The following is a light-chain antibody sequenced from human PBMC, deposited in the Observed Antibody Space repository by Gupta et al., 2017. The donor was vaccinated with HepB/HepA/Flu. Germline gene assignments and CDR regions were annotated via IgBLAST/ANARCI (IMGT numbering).Light chain of an antibody. J-gene: IGLJ1*01. V-gene: IGLV2-23*02. CDR2: EVS. CDR1: SSDVGSYNL. Sequence: QPSLTQPLSVSGFLGQSIIITCTGTSSDVGSYNLVSWYQQHPGKAPKLMIYEVSKQPSGVSNRFSGSKSGNTASLTNSGLQAEDEADYYCCSYAGSSTYVFGAGTKVTVL. CDR3: CSYAGSSTYV.